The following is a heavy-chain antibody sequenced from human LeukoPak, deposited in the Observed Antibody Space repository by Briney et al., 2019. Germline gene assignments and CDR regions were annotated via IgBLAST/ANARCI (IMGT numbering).Heavy chain of an antibody. CDR1: GGSISSSSYY. J-gene: IGHJ3*02. D-gene: IGHD2-2*01. Sequence: PSETLSLTCTVSGGSISSSSYYWGWIRQPPGKGLEWIGNIYYSGSTYYNPSLKSRVTISVDTSKNQFSLKLSSVTAADTAVYYCARTSLRAYGFDIWGQGTMVTASS. CDR2: IYYSGST. CDR3: ARTSLRAYGFDI. V-gene: IGHV4-39*01.